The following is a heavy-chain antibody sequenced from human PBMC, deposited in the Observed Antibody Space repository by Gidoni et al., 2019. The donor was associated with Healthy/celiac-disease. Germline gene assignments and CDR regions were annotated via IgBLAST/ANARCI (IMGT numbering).Heavy chain of an antibody. J-gene: IGHJ4*02. Sequence: QVQLVESGGGVVQPGRSQRASGTAAGFTFSSYAMHWVRQAPGKGLACVAVLSSAGSNHYYAASVQGLFTLSRANSKTALYLPMHSLLAEDTAVYYCARVHDSSGYSLFELDYWGQGTLVTVSS. CDR1: GFTFSSYA. D-gene: IGHD3-22*01. CDR2: LSSAGSNH. CDR3: ARVHDSSGYSLFELDY. V-gene: IGHV3-30-3*01.